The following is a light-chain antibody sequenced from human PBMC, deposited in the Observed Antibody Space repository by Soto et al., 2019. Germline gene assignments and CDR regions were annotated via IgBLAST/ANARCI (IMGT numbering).Light chain of an antibody. CDR2: NNN. J-gene: IGLJ2*01. V-gene: IGLV1-44*01. CDR1: SSNIGSNP. Sequence: QSVLTQPPSASGTPGQRVTISCSGSSSNIGSNPVHWYQQVPGTAPKLLIHNNNQRPSGVPARLSGSKSGTSASLAISGLQSEDEADYYCAAWDDSLNGVLFGGGTKVTVL. CDR3: AAWDDSLNGVL.